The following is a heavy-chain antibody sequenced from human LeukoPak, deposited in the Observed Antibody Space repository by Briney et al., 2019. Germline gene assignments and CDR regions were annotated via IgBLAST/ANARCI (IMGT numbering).Heavy chain of an antibody. CDR2: ISAYNGNT. CDR3: ARDGTRAYNWFDP. CDR1: GYTFTSYG. V-gene: IGHV1-18*01. J-gene: IGHJ5*02. Sequence: ASVKVSCKASGYTFTSYGISRVRQAPGQGLKWMGWISAYNGNTNQAQKFQGRVTMTTDTSTSTAYMELRSLRSDDTAVYYCARDGTRAYNWFDPWGQGTLVTVSS. D-gene: IGHD1-26*01.